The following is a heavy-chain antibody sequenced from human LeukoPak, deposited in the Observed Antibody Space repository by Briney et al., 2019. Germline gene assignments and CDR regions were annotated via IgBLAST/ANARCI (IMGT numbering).Heavy chain of an antibody. J-gene: IGHJ6*02. CDR3: ARASGWLYYYYYYGMDV. D-gene: IGHD6-19*01. CDR1: GGSISSYY. Sequence: SETLSLTCTVSGGSISSYYWSWIRQPPGKGLEWIGCIYYSGSTNYNPSLKSRVTISVDTSKNQFSLKLSSVTAADTAVYYCARASGWLYYYYYYGMDVWGQGTTVTVSS. CDR2: IYYSGST. V-gene: IGHV4-59*01.